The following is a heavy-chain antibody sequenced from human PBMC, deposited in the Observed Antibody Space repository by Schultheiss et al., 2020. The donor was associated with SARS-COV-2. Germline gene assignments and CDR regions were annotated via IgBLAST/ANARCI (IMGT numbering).Heavy chain of an antibody. V-gene: IGHV3-73*01. CDR3: ARGDYYDSSGYYIDAFDI. D-gene: IGHD3-22*01. CDR1: GFSFSGSG. Sequence: GGSLRLSCVTSGFSFSGSGIYWVRQASGKGLEWVGRIRSKARNYATTYAASVKGRFIISRDNAKNSLYLQMNSLRAEDTAVYYCARGDYYDSSGYYIDAFDIWGQGTMVTVSS. CDR2: IRSKARNYAT. J-gene: IGHJ3*02.